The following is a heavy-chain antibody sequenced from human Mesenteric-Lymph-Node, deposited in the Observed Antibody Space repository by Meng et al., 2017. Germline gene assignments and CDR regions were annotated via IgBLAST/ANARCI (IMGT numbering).Heavy chain of an antibody. Sequence: SETLSLTCTVSGGSISSYYWSWIRQPPGKGLEWIGFIYFSGSTSYNPSLKSRVTISVDTSKNQFSLKLSSVTAADTAVYYCARDKGCSSTSCYGGNWFDPWGQGTLVTVSS. V-gene: IGHV4-59*01. J-gene: IGHJ5*02. D-gene: IGHD2-2*01. CDR3: ARDKGCSSTSCYGGNWFDP. CDR1: GGSISSYY. CDR2: IYFSGST.